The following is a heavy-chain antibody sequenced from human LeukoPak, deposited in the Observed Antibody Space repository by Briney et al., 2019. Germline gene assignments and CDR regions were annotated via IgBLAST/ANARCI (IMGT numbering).Heavy chain of an antibody. Sequence: PGGSLRLSCAASGFTFSNFGINWVRQAPGKGLEWVSSISSSSSYISYADSVKGRFTISRDNAKNSLDLQMNSLRAEDTAAYCCAIDRYSSGWYTFDYWGQGTLVTVSS. CDR2: ISSSSSYI. J-gene: IGHJ4*02. CDR3: AIDRYSSGWYTFDY. CDR1: GFTFSNFG. D-gene: IGHD6-19*01. V-gene: IGHV3-21*01.